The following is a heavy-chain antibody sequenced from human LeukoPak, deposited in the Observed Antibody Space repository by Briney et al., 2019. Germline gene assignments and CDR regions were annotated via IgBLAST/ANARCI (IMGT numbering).Heavy chain of an antibody. D-gene: IGHD6-19*01. CDR3: AGRSRSGWYYDY. CDR2: IYYSGST. CDR1: GDSISGYY. Sequence: SETLSLTCTVSGDSISGYYWSWIRQPPGKGLEWIGYIYYSGSTNYNPSLKSRVTITVDTSKNQFSLKLSTVTAADTAVYFCAGRSRSGWYYDYWGQGTLVTVSS. V-gene: IGHV4-59*01. J-gene: IGHJ4*02.